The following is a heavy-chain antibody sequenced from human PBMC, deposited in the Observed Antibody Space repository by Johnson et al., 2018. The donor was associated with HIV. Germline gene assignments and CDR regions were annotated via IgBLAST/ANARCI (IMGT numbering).Heavy chain of an antibody. J-gene: IGHJ3*02. CDR2: IKQDGSEK. CDR3: ARDGRDLVTRGGFDI. CDR1: GFTFDDYA. V-gene: IGHV3-7*03. D-gene: IGHD5-18*01. Sequence: MQLVESGGGLVQPGRSLKLSCAASGFTFDDYAMHWVRQTPGKGLEWVANIKQDGSEKYYVDSLKGRFTISRDNAKNSLYLQMNSLSAEDTAVYYCARDGRDLVTRGGFDIWGQGTMVTVSS.